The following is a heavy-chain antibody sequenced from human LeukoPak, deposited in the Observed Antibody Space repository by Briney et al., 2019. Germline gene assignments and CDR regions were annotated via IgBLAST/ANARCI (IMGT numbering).Heavy chain of an antibody. V-gene: IGHV1-2*04. Sequence: ASVKVSCKASGYTFTGYYMHWVRQAPGQGLEWMGGINPNRGGTNYAQKFQGWVTMTRDMSISTVYMELSRLRSDDTAVYYCAREGLATMIRGVIPYWGQRTLVTVSS. CDR3: AREGLATMIRGVIPY. J-gene: IGHJ4*02. CDR2: INPNRGGT. CDR1: GYTFTGYY. D-gene: IGHD3-10*01.